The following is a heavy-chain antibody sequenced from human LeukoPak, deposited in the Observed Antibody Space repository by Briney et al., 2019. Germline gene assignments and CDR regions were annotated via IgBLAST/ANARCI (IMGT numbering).Heavy chain of an antibody. CDR2: ISGSGSLT. Sequence: PGGSLRLSCAASGFTFSTYAMSWVRQAPGKGLEWVSSISGSGSLTYYAGSVKGRFTISRDNSKNTLYLQMNSLRAEDTAVYYCAKVPLSGWYRYYFDYWGQGTLVTVSS. V-gene: IGHV3-23*01. J-gene: IGHJ4*02. D-gene: IGHD6-19*01. CDR1: GFTFSTYA. CDR3: AKVPLSGWYRYYFDY.